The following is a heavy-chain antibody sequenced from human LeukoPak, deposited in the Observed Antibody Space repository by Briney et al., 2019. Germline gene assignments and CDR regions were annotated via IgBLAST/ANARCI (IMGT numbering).Heavy chain of an antibody. Sequence: GGSLRLSCAASGFTFDDYTMHWVRQAPGKGLEWVSLISWDGGSTYYADSVKGRFTISRDNSKNSLYLQMYSLRAEDTALYYCATSSGSPRMDVWGKGTTVTVSS. V-gene: IGHV3-43D*04. CDR2: ISWDGGST. CDR3: ATSSGSPRMDV. D-gene: IGHD3-10*01. CDR1: GFTFDDYT. J-gene: IGHJ6*04.